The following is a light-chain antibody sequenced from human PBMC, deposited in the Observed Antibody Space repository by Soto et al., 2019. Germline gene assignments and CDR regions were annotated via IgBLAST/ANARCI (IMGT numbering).Light chain of an antibody. V-gene: IGKV4-1*01. CDR3: QQYYGNPQT. CDR1: QSLLYGSNNKNY. CDR2: WAS. J-gene: IGKJ2*01. Sequence: DIVLTQSPESLAVSLGERATINCESSQSLLYGSNNKNYFAWYQQKPGQTPKLLIYWASTRESGVPDRFTGSRSGTDFTLTISSLQAEDVALYYCQQYYGNPQTFGQGTRLEIK.